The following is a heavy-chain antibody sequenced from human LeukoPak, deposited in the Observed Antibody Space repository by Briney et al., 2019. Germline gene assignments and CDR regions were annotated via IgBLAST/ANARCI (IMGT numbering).Heavy chain of an antibody. J-gene: IGHJ4*02. V-gene: IGHV3-30*02. D-gene: IGHD3-16*02. CDR1: GFTFSSYG. CDR2: IRYDGSNK. CDR3: AKGSLRLGELSLLDY. Sequence: GGSLRLSCAASGFTFSSYGMHWVRQAPGKGLEWVAFIRYDGSNKYYADSVKGRFTISRDNSKNTLYLQMNSPRAEDTAVYYCAKGSLRLGELSLLDYWGQGTLVTVSS.